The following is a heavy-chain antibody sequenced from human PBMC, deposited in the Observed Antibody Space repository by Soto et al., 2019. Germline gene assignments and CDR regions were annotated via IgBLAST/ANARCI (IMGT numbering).Heavy chain of an antibody. CDR2: IYYSGST. V-gene: IGHV4-59*01. D-gene: IGHD4-17*01. J-gene: IGHJ4*02. Sequence: SETLSLTCTVSGGSISSYYWSWIRQPPGKGLEWIGYIYYSGSTNYNPSLKSRVTISVDTSKNHYSLKLSSVTSADTAVYYCARRYGPSFDYWGQGTLVTV. CDR1: GGSISSYY. CDR3: ARRYGPSFDY.